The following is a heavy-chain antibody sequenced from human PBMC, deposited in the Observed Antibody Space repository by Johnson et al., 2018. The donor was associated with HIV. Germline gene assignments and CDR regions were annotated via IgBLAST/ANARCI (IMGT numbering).Heavy chain of an antibody. CDR2: IRYDGGDK. CDR1: GFNFNNYG. V-gene: IGHV3-30*02. Sequence: VHLVESGGGVVQPGGSLRLSCAASGFNFNNYGMHWVRPAPGKGLEWVAFIRYDGGDKYYADSVKGRFTISRDISKNTLYLQIDSLRPEDSGVYYCAKGEAQEGWIQLQAYAFDFWGQGTMVTVSS. J-gene: IGHJ3*01. CDR3: AKGEAQEGWIQLQAYAFDF. D-gene: IGHD5-18*01.